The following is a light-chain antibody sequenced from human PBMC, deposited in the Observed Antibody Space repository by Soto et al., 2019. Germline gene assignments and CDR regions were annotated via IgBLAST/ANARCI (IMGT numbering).Light chain of an antibody. CDR1: QSVRTY. J-gene: IGKJ1*01. V-gene: IGKV3-11*01. CDR3: QYRRIGCT. CDR2: DAS. Sequence: EIVLTQSPATLSLSPGERATLSCRASQSVRTYLAWYQQKPGQAPRLLIYDASNRAAGIPARFSGSGSGTDFTLTISRLEPEDFAVYYCQYRRIGCTCGQGTKVEIK.